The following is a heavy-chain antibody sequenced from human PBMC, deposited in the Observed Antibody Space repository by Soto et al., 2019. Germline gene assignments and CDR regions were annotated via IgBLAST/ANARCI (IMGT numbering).Heavy chain of an antibody. CDR2: ISGSGGSA. D-gene: IGHD6-19*01. CDR1: GFTFSSYA. Sequence: GGSLRLSCAASGFTFSSYAMSWVRQSPGKGLEWVSTISGSGGSAYYADSMKGRLTISRDNSKNTVYLQMNSLGAEDTAVYYCAKEGSSGWHFFDYWGQGTLVTVSS. CDR3: AKEGSSGWHFFDY. V-gene: IGHV3-23*01. J-gene: IGHJ4*02.